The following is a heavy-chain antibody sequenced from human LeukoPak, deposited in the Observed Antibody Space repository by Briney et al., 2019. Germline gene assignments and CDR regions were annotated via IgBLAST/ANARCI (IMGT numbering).Heavy chain of an antibody. J-gene: IGHJ6*02. V-gene: IGHV3-30-3*01. D-gene: IGHD2-2*03. CDR1: GFTFSSYA. CDR3: AREDGYCSSTSCRGWGYYYYYGMDV. CDR2: ISYDGSNK. Sequence: GRSLRLSCAASGFTFSSYAMHWVRQAPGKGLEWVAVISYDGSNKYYADSVKGRFTISRDNSKNTLYLQMNSLRAEDTAVYYCAREDGYCSSTSCRGWGYYYYYGMDVWGQGTTVTVSS.